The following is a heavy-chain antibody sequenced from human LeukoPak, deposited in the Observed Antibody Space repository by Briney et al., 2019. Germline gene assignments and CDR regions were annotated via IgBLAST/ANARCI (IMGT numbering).Heavy chain of an antibody. J-gene: IGHJ4*02. CDR3: ARAAYCGGDCYLFDY. CDR2: IYNDGST. Sequence: SETLSLTCTVSGGSISNFFWAWTRQPPGKGLEWIGYIYNDGSTKYNPSLKSRVTISVDTSKNQFSLKLSSLTAADTAVYYCARAAYCGGDCYLFDYWGQGTLVTVFS. CDR1: GGSISNFF. D-gene: IGHD2-21*02. V-gene: IGHV4-4*08.